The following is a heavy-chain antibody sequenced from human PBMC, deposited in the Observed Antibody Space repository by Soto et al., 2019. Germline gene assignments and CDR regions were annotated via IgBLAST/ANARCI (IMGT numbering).Heavy chain of an antibody. D-gene: IGHD2-15*01. V-gene: IGHV1-69*10. CDR3: VRLDCSVGSCFKTGGY. Sequence: ARCWPQHSKKKGLEWMGGIIPILGIANYAQKFQGRVTITADKSTSTAYMELSSLRSEDTAVYYCVRLDCSVGSCFKTGGYWVKGTPVLVSS. CDR1: A. J-gene: IGHJ1*01. CDR2: IIPILGIA.